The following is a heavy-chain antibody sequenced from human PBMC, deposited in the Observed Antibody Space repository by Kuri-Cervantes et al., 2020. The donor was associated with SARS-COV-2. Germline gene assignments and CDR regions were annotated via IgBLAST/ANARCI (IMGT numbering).Heavy chain of an antibody. CDR2: IRSKANGGTT. V-gene: IGHV3-49*04. D-gene: IGHD4-11*01. CDR1: GFTFGDYA. Sequence: GESLKISCTASGFTFGDYAMSWVRQAPGKGLEWVGFIRSKANGGTTEYAASVEGRFTISRDDSKSIAYLQMSSLKTEDTAVYFCTRATMTTVTTAWVGDYGMDVWGQGTTVTVSS. J-gene: IGHJ6*02. CDR3: TRATMTTVTTAWVGDYGMDV.